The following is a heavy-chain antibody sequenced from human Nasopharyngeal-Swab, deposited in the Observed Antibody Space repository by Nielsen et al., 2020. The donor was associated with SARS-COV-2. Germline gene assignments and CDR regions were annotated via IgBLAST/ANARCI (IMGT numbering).Heavy chain of an antibody. D-gene: IGHD3-10*01. CDR1: GFTFSSSA. J-gene: IGHJ3*02. CDR3: ARKDVFAYGVDAFDI. Sequence: GESLKISCAASGFTFSSSAMTWVRQAPGKGLECVSVVTGSGYGTDYADSVKGRFTISRDNAKNTLYLQMNSLRAEDTAVYYCARKDVFAYGVDAFDIWGQGTMVTVSS. CDR2: VTGSGYGT. V-gene: IGHV3-23*01.